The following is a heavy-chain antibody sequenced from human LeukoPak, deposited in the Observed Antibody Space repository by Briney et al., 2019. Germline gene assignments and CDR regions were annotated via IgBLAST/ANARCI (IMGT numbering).Heavy chain of an antibody. J-gene: IGHJ4*02. V-gene: IGHV1-8*03. CDR3: ARHFPPTSYDILTGPYFDY. CDR1: GYTFTIYD. CDR2: MNPNSGNT. Sequence: ASVKVSCKASGYTFTIYDVMWVRQATGQGLEWMGWMNPNSGNTGYEQKFQGRVTITRNTSISTAYMELSSLRSEDTAVYYCARHFPPTSYDILTGPYFDYWGQGTLVTVSS. D-gene: IGHD3-9*01.